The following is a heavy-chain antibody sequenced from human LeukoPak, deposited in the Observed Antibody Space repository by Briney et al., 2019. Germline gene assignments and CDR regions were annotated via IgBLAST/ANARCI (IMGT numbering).Heavy chain of an antibody. Sequence: GGSLRLSCAASGFTFSSYAMHWVRQAPGKGLEWVAVISYDGSNKYYADSVKGRFTISRDNSKNTLYLQMNSLRAEDTAVYYCAKVGWGVVVVAATPERRFDPWGQGTLVTVSS. D-gene: IGHD2-15*01. J-gene: IGHJ5*02. V-gene: IGHV3-30-3*01. CDR3: AKVGWGVVVVAATPERRFDP. CDR2: ISYDGSNK. CDR1: GFTFSSYA.